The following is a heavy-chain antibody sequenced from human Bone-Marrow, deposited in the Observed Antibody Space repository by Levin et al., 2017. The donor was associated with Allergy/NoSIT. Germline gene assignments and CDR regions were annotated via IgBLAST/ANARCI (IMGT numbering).Heavy chain of an antibody. J-gene: IGHJ5*01. CDR2: MYHSGT. CDR3: VTTVCITAVGTSCWFDS. V-gene: IGHV4-59*03. D-gene: IGHD4-11*01. Sequence: KPSETLSLTCTVSGVSMSTYYWSWIRQSPGTGLEWIGYMYHSGTKYNPSLASRVTTSLDTSRKQFSLKLNSVTSADTALYHCVTTVCITAVGTSCWFDSWGQGTLVTVSS. CDR1: GVSMSTYY.